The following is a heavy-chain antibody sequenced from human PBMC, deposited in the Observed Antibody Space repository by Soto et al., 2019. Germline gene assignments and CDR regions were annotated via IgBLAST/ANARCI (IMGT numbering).Heavy chain of an antibody. CDR2: ISRRCTYF. CDR3: VRDLSGPGERNWFEP. V-gene: IGHV3-21*06. D-gene: IGHD6-19*01. J-gene: IGHJ5*02. Sequence: WVSRRRSCVTAGMTFADYNRNWVRQAPGKGVEWVSTISRRCTYFYYVDSVKGRFNVSRDEGKTSLFLHMGGMTTDDPGVSFCVRDLSGPGERNWFEPWGQGTLVRVSS. CDR1: GMTFADYN.